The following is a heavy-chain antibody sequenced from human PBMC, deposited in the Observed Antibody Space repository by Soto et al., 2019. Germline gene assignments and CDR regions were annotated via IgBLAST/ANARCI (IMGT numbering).Heavy chain of an antibody. CDR1: GLTFSNYA. D-gene: IGHD3-9*01. V-gene: IGHV3-23*01. CDR3: AKGGATYGLLTHDY. Sequence: GGSLRLSCAASGLTFSNYAMSWVRQATGKGLEWVTTISGSAYNTYYADSVKGRFAISRDNSKNTLSLQMNSLTAEDTAVYYCAKGGATYGLLTHDYWGQGTLVTVSS. CDR2: ISGSAYNT. J-gene: IGHJ4*02.